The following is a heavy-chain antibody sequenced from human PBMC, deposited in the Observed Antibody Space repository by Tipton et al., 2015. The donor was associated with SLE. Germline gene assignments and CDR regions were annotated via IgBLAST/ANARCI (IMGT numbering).Heavy chain of an antibody. Sequence: QLVQSGAEVKKPGASVVVSCKASAYTFTSYGISWVRQAPGQGLEWMGWISAYNGNTKYAQKLQGRVTMTTDTSTSTAYMVPRSLRSDDAAVYYCARTPDRSGWGADLDCWGERTLDRVSS. J-gene: IGHJ4*02. CDR2: ISAYNGNT. V-gene: IGHV1-18*01. CDR1: AYTFTSYG. CDR3: ARTPDRSGWGADLDC. D-gene: IGHD6-19*01.